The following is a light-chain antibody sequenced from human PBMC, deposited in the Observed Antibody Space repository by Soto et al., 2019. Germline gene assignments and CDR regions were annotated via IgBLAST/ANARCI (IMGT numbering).Light chain of an antibody. Sequence: EIVLSQSPATRSLSPGEGATLSCGASESVYSSYVAWYQQKPGLAPRLLIYDASNRATGIPDRFSGSGSGTDYILTINRLEPEDFAVYYCQQYGNAPITFGQGTRLEIK. V-gene: IGKV3D-20*01. CDR2: DAS. J-gene: IGKJ5*01. CDR3: QQYGNAPIT. CDR1: ESVYSSY.